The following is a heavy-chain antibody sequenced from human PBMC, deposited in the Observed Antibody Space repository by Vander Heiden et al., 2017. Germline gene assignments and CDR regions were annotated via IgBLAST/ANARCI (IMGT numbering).Heavy chain of an antibody. Sequence: EVQLVESGGGLVKPGGSLRLSCAASGFTFSNAWMSCVRQAPGKGLEWVGRIKSKTNGGTTDYAAPVKGRCTISRDDSKNTLYLQMNSLKIEDTAVYYCTTDFEGQLLYRYYSYGMDVWGQGTTVTVSS. CDR2: IKSKTNGGTT. CDR3: TTDFEGQLLYRYYSYGMDV. D-gene: IGHD2-2*02. V-gene: IGHV3-15*01. CDR1: GFTFSNAW. J-gene: IGHJ6*02.